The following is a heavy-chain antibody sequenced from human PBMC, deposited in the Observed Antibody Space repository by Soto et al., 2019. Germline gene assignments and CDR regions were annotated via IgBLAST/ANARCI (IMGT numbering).Heavy chain of an antibody. V-gene: IGHV3-23*01. Sequence: EVQLLESGGGLVQPGGSLRLSCAASGFTFSSYAMSWVRQAPGKGLEWVSAISGSGGYTYYADSVKGRFTISRDNSTNTLYLQMNSLRAEDTAVYYCAKGLYYYESSAYMGYWGQGTLVTVSS. D-gene: IGHD3-22*01. J-gene: IGHJ4*02. CDR3: AKGLYYYESSAYMGY. CDR2: ISGSGGYT. CDR1: GFTFSSYA.